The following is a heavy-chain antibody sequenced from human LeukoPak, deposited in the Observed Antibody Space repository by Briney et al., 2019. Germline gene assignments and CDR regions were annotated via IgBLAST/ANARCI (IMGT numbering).Heavy chain of an antibody. CDR2: ISGSGGST. CDR1: GFTFSSYG. V-gene: IGHV3-23*01. CDR3: AKDLVSISGSYYDY. J-gene: IGHJ4*02. D-gene: IGHD1-26*01. Sequence: GGSLRLSCAASGFTFSSYGMSWVRQAPGKGLEWVSAISGSGGSTYYADSVKGRFTISRDNSKNTLYLQMNSLRAEDTAVYYCAKDLVSISGSYYDYWGQGTLVTVSS.